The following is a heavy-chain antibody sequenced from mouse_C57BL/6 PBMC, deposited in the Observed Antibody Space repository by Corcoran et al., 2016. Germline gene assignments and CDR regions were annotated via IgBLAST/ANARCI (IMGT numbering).Heavy chain of an antibody. CDR1: GYTFTDYN. CDR3: ATYDSWFAY. V-gene: IGHV1-18*01. D-gene: IGHD2-4*01. Sequence: EVQLQQSGPELVKPGASVKIACKASGYTFTDYNMDWVKQSHGKSLEWIGDINPNNGGTIYNQKFKGKATLTVYKSSSTAYMELRSLTSEDTAVYYCATYDSWFAYWGQGTLVTVSA. CDR2: INPNNGGT. J-gene: IGHJ3*01.